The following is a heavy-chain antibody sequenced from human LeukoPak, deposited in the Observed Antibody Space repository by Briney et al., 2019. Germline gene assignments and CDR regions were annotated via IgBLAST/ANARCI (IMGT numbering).Heavy chain of an antibody. D-gene: IGHD2-21*02. CDR1: GFNFANHA. J-gene: IGHJ4*02. Sequence: GGSLRLSCAASGFNFANHAMTWVRQTPGKGLEWVSAISGGGDITYYADSVTGRFTISRDNSKDTLFLQMHSLRPGDTAVYYCVREDTPATANYWGQGTLVTISS. V-gene: IGHV3-23*01. CDR2: ISGGGDIT. CDR3: VREDTPATANY.